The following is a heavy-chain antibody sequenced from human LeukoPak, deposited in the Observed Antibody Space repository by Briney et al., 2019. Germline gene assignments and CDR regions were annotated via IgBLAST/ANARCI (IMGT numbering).Heavy chain of an antibody. CDR3: AIFGCSTSCPNWFDS. CDR2: IYYSGST. D-gene: IGHD2-2*01. Sequence: PSETLSLTCTVSGGSISSGGYYWSWIRQHPGKGLEWIGYIYYSGSTYYNPSLKSRVTISVDTTKNQFSLKLSSVTAAGTAVYYCAIFGCSTSCPNWFDSWRQGTLVTVPS. J-gene: IGHJ5*01. V-gene: IGHV4-31*03. CDR1: GGSISSGGYY.